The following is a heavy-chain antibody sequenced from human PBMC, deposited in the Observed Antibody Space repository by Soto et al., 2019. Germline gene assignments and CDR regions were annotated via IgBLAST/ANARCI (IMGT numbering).Heavy chain of an antibody. CDR3: ARGAGPFDY. CDR2: IYYSGST. V-gene: IGHV4-59*01. Sequence: QVQLQESGPGLVKPSETLSLTCTVSGGSISSYYWSWIRQPPGKGLEWIGYIYYSGSTNYNPSLKSRATISVDTSKNQFSLKLSSVTAADTAVYYCARGAGPFDYWGQGTLVTVSS. CDR1: GGSISSYY. J-gene: IGHJ4*02.